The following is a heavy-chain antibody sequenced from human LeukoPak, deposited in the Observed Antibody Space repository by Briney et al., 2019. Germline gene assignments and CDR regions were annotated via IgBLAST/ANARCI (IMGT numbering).Heavy chain of an antibody. CDR1: GGSFSGYY. J-gene: IGHJ5*02. D-gene: IGHD3-22*01. V-gene: IGHV4-34*01. Sequence: PSETLSLTCAVYGGSFSGYYWSWIRQPPGKGLEWVGEINHSGSTNYNPSLKSRVTISVDTSKNQFSLKLSSVTAADTAVYYCARVGSSGYYYGWFDPWGQGTLVTVSS. CDR2: INHSGST. CDR3: ARVGSSGYYYGWFDP.